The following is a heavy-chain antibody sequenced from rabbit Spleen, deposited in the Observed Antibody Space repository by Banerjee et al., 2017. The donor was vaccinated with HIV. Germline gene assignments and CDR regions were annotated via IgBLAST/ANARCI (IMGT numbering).Heavy chain of an antibody. CDR1: GFSLSNNY. Sequence: LQESGGGLVKPGGTLTLTCKASGFSLSNNYYMCWVRQAPGKGPEWIACIYNGDGSTYYASWVNGRFTISRSTSLNTVTLQMTSLTAADTATYFCARDRGSGWGDAFDPWGPGTLVTVS. D-gene: IGHD4-1*01. V-gene: IGHV1S47*01. CDR3: ARDRGSGWGDAFDP. CDR2: IYNGDGST. J-gene: IGHJ2*01.